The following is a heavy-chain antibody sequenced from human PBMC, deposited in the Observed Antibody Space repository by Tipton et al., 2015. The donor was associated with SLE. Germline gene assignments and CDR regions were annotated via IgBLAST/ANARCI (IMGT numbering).Heavy chain of an antibody. D-gene: IGHD2-15*01. CDR2: ISGSGDST. CDR3: AREQNIVVVVAALDY. J-gene: IGHJ4*02. CDR1: GFSFSYYA. V-gene: IGHV3-23*01. Sequence: SLRLSCAASGFSFSYYAMHWVRQAPGRGLEWVSSISGSGDSTFYADSVKGRFTISRDNSQNTLYLQMNSLRAEDTAVYYCAREQNIVVVVAALDYWGQGTLVTVSS.